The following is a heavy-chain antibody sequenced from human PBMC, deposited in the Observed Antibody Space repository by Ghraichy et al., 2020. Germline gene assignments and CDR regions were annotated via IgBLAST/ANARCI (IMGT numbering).Heavy chain of an antibody. V-gene: IGHV1-18*01. J-gene: IGHJ6*02. D-gene: IGHD4-17*01. CDR2: ISAYNGNT. CDR3: ARDPFRANTATTFRYGMDV. CDR1: GYTFTSYG. Sequence: ASVKVSCKASGYTFTSYGISWVRQAPGQGLEWMGWISAYNGNTNYAQKLQGRVTMTTDTSTSTAYMELRSLRSDDTAVYYCARDPFRANTATTFRYGMDVWGQGTTVTVSS.